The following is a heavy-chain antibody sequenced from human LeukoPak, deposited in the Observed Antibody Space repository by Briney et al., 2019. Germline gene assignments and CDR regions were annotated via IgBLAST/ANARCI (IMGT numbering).Heavy chain of an antibody. V-gene: IGHV3-9*01. Sequence: GGSLRLSCAASGFTFDDYAMHWVRQAPGKGLEWVSGISWNSGSIGYADFVKGRFTISRDNAKNSLYLQMNSLRAEDTALYYCAKDIGQAAAGGYYFDYWGQGTLVTVSS. J-gene: IGHJ4*02. CDR1: GFTFDDYA. CDR2: ISWNSGSI. CDR3: AKDIGQAAAGGYYFDY. D-gene: IGHD6-13*01.